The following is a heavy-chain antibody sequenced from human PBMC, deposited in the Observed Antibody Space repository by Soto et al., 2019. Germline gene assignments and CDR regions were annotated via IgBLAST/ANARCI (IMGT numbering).Heavy chain of an antibody. V-gene: IGHV3-15*07. CDR3: TTDCVATRENSDY. D-gene: IGHD5-12*01. CDR1: GFTFSNAW. Sequence: PGGSLRLSCAASGFTFSNAWMNWVRRAPGKGLEWVGRIKSKTDGGTTDYAAPVKGRLTISRDDSKNTLYLQMNSLKTEDTAVYYCTTDCVATRENSDYWGQGTLVTVSS. CDR2: IKSKTDGGTT. J-gene: IGHJ4*02.